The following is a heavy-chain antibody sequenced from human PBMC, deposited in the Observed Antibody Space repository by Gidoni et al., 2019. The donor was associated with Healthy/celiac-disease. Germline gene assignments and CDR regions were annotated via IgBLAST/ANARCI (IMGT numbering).Heavy chain of an antibody. V-gene: IGHV3-30-3*01. CDR1: GFTFSSYA. Sequence: QVQLVESGGGVVQPGRSLGLSCAAAGFTFSSYAMHWVRQAPGKGLGWVAVISYDGSNKYYADSVKGRFTISRDNSKNTLYLQMNSLRAEDTAVYYCAREGDNYDILTGSNLDYWGQGTLVTVSS. CDR3: AREGDNYDILTGSNLDY. CDR2: ISYDGSNK. D-gene: IGHD3-9*01. J-gene: IGHJ4*02.